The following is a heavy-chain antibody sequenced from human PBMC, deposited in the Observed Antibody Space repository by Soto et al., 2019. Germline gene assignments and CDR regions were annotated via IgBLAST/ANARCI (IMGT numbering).Heavy chain of an antibody. Sequence: ASVKVSCKASGYTFTGYYMHWVRQAPGQGLEWMGWINPNSGGTNYAQKFQGRVTMTRDTSISTAYMELSRLRSDVTAVYYCARDLYGDSYFGYWGQGTLVAVCS. V-gene: IGHV1-2*02. CDR3: ARDLYGDSYFGY. J-gene: IGHJ4*02. D-gene: IGHD4-17*01. CDR2: INPNSGGT. CDR1: GYTFTGYY.